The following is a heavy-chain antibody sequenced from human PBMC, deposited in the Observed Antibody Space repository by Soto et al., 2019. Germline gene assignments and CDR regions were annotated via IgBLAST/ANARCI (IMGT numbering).Heavy chain of an antibody. D-gene: IGHD6-13*01. V-gene: IGHV3-33*01. CDR1: GFTFSSYG. Sequence: GGSLRLSCAASGFTFSSYGMHWVRQAPGKGLEWVAVIWYDGSNKYYADSVKGRFTISRDNSKNTLYLQMNSLRAEDTAVYYCARDDEQLGLYYYCMDVWGQGTTVTVSS. CDR3: ARDDEQLGLYYYCMDV. CDR2: IWYDGSNK. J-gene: IGHJ6*02.